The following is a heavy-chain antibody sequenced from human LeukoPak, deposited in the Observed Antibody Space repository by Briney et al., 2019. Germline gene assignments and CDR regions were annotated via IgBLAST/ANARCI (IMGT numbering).Heavy chain of an antibody. CDR2: ISSAGTT. D-gene: IGHD5-18*01. J-gene: IGHJ4*02. Sequence: PGGSLRLSCAASGFTVSSSYMSWVRQAPGKGLEWVSIISSAGTTYYADSVKGRFTISRDNAKNSLYLQMNSLRAEDTAVYYCARQQLQLWYDWGQGTLVTVSS. V-gene: IGHV3-66*04. CDR1: GFTVSSSY. CDR3: ARQQLQLWYD.